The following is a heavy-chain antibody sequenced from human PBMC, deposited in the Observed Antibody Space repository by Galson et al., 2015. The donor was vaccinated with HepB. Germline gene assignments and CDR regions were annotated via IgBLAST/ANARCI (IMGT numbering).Heavy chain of an antibody. Sequence: SVKVSCKVSGYTLTELSMHWVRQAPGKGLEWVGGFDPEDGETIYAQKFQGRVTMTEDTSTDTAYMELSSLRSEDTAVYYCATGGDYYGSGSYEVDYWGQGTLVTVSS. CDR1: GYTLTELS. D-gene: IGHD3-10*01. CDR2: FDPEDGET. J-gene: IGHJ4*02. V-gene: IGHV1-24*01. CDR3: ATGGDYYGSGSYEVDY.